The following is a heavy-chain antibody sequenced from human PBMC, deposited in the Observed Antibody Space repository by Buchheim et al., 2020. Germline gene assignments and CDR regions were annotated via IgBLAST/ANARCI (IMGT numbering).Heavy chain of an antibody. CDR1: GGSISGSDW. D-gene: IGHD1-26*01. CDR3: ARESWSGEGGYDC. J-gene: IGHJ4*02. V-gene: IGHV4-4*02. Sequence: QVQLQESGPGLVKPSETLSLTCAVSGGSISGSDWWSWVRQPPGKGLEWVGEISSGGRSNYNPSLKSRVTISIDKARNQLSLKLTSVTAADTAVYYCARESWSGEGGYDCWGQGTL. CDR2: ISSGGRS.